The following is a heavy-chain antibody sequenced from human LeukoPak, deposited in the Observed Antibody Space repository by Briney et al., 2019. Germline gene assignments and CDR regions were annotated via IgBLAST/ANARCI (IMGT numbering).Heavy chain of an antibody. Sequence: PSETLSLTCTVSGYSISSGYYWGWIRQPPGKGLEWIGRIYHSGSTYYNPSLKSRVTISVDASKNQFSLKLSSVTAADTAVYYCARVGYSSSGNYYNDRGAFDYWGQGTLVTVSS. CDR3: ARVGYSSSGNYYNDRGAFDY. V-gene: IGHV4-38-2*02. CDR2: IYHSGST. J-gene: IGHJ4*02. D-gene: IGHD3-10*01. CDR1: GYSISSGYY.